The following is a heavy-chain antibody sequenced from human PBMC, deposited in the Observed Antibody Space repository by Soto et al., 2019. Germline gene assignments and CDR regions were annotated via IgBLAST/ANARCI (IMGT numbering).Heavy chain of an antibody. D-gene: IGHD2-8*01. V-gene: IGHV3-66*01. J-gene: IGHJ4*02. CDR1: GFIVSNNY. Sequence: EVQLVESGGGLVQPGGSLRLSCAASGFIVSNNYMSWVRQAPGRGLEWVSLIYSGGSTHCADSVKGRFTISRDNSKNTLYLQMDGLRVEDTAVYYCVRDHLGVPVYWGRGTLVTVSS. CDR3: VRDHLGVPVY. CDR2: IYSGGST.